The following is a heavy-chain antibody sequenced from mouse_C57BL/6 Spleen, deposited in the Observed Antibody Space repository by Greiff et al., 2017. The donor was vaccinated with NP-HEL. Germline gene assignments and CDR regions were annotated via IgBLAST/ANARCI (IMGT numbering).Heavy chain of an antibody. CDR3: ARGLMGAMDY. J-gene: IGHJ4*01. D-gene: IGHD2-4*01. Sequence: VQLQQSGAELAKPGASVKLSCKASGYTSTSYWMQWVKQRPGQGLEWIGYINPSSGYTKYNQKFKDKASLTADKSSRTAYMQLSSLTYEDSGVYYCARGLMGAMDYWGQGTSGTVSS. V-gene: IGHV1-7*01. CDR1: GYTSTSYW. CDR2: INPSSGYT.